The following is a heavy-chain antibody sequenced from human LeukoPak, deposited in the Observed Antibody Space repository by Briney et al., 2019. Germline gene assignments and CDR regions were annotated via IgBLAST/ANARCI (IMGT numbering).Heavy chain of an antibody. CDR1: GGSISSYY. J-gene: IGHJ3*02. Sequence: SETLSLTCTVSGGSISSYYWSWIRQHPGKGLEWIGYIYYSGSTYYNPSLKSRVTISVDTSKNQFSLRLSSVTAADTAVYYCAIISIGDAFDIWGQGTMVTASS. CDR3: AIISIGDAFDI. D-gene: IGHD3-10*01. V-gene: IGHV4-59*06. CDR2: IYYSGST.